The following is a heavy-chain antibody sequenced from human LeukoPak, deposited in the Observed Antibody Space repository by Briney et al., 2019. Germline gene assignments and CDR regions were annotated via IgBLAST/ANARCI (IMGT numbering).Heavy chain of an antibody. CDR3: AKDPSPYSANWFDP. J-gene: IGHJ5*02. Sequence: GGSLRLSCEASGFILSRDAMSWVRQAPGKELEWVSSIHSSGDTTFYADSVRGRFTISRDTSRNTLYLQMNSVSADDTAIYYCAKDPSPYSANWFDPWGQGTLVTVSS. CDR1: GFILSRDA. V-gene: IGHV3-23*01. CDR2: IHSSGDTT. D-gene: IGHD3-16*01.